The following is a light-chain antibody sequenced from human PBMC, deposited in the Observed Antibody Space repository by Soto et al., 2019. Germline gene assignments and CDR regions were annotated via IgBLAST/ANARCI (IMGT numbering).Light chain of an antibody. Sequence: QLVLTQSPSASASLGASVKLTCTLSSGHSTYAIAWHQQQPEKGPRYLMKVDSDGIHSKGDGIPDRFSGSSSGAERYLTISSLQSEDEADYYCQTWGTGIVVFGGWTKLTVL. J-gene: IGLJ2*01. CDR1: SGHSTYA. V-gene: IGLV4-69*02. CDR3: QTWGTGIVV. CDR2: VDSDGIH.